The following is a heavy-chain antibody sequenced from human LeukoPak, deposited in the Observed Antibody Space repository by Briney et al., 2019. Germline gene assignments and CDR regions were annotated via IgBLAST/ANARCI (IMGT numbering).Heavy chain of an antibody. J-gene: IGHJ5*02. CDR1: GSSISSGDYY. Sequence: SETLSLTCTVSGSSISSGDYYWSWIRQPPGNGLEWIGYIYYSGSTYYNPSLKSRVTISVDTSKNQFSLKLSSVTAADTAVYYCARRRWAAAGTLRWFDPWGQGTLVTVSS. CDR2: IYYSGST. CDR3: ARRRWAAAGTLRWFDP. D-gene: IGHD6-13*01. V-gene: IGHV4-30-4*01.